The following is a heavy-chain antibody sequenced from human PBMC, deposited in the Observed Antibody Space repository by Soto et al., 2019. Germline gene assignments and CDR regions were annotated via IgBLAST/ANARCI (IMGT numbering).Heavy chain of an antibody. Sequence: GSLRLSCAASGFSFSSYRMSWVRQAPGKGLEWVANIKQDGSEIYYVDSVKGRFTVSRDNAKNSLYLQVNSLRAEDTAVYYCARQSNWFGRDNRYYYAMDVWGQGTTVTVSS. CDR1: GFSFSSYR. J-gene: IGHJ6*02. CDR2: IKQDGSEI. D-gene: IGHD3-10*01. V-gene: IGHV3-7*01. CDR3: ARQSNWFGRDNRYYYAMDV.